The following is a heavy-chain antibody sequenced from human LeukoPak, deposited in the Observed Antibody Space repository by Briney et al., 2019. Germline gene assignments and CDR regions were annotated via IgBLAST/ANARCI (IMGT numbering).Heavy chain of an antibody. CDR2: IKQDGSEK. D-gene: IGHD2-15*01. V-gene: IGHV3-7*01. Sequence: GGPLRLSCAASGFTFSNYWMSWVRQAPGKGLEWVANIKQDGSEKYYVDSVKGRFTISRDNAKSSMWLQMNGLRDEDTAVYYCARDQTPFYWGQGSLVTVSS. CDR3: ARDQTPFY. CDR1: GFTFSNYW. J-gene: IGHJ4*02.